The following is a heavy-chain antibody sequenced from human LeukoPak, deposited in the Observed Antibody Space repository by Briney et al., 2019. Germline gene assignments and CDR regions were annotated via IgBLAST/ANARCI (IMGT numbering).Heavy chain of an antibody. CDR2: ISAYNGNT. J-gene: IGHJ6*02. D-gene: IGHD6-19*01. CDR1: GYTFTSYG. Sequence: ASVKVSCKASGYTFTSYGISWVRQAPGQGLEWMGWISAYNGNTNYAQKLQGRVTMTTDTSTSTAYMELRSLRSDDTAVYYCARDSQWLLPYYYGMDVWGQGTTVTVSS. V-gene: IGHV1-18*01. CDR3: ARDSQWLLPYYYGMDV.